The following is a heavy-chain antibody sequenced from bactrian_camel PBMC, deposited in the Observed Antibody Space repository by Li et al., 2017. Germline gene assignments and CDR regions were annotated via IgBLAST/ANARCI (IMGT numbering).Heavy chain of an antibody. CDR2: IDTGDGST. Sequence: QVQLVESGGGSVQAGGSLRLSCAASGYTYNRNCMAWFRQAPGKEREGVAAIDTGDGSTYYLNSVEGRFTISHDNAKNTLYLQMNSLKPEDTAMYYCAATRSEGPRVSQRNYFGYWGQGTQVTVS. V-gene: IGHV3S1*01. J-gene: IGHJ6*01. CDR3: AATRSEGPRVSQRNYFGY. D-gene: IGHD5*01. CDR1: GYTYNRNC.